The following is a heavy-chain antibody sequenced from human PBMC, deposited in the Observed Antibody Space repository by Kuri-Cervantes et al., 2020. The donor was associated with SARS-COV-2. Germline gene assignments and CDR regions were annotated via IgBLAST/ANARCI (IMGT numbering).Heavy chain of an antibody. CDR2: ISYDGSNK. Sequence: SLRLSCAASGFTFSSYAMHWVRQAPGKGLEWVAVISYDGSNKYYADSAKGRFTISRDNSKNTLYLQMNSLRAEDTAVYYCARDPDGYIPNDAFDIWGQGTMVTVSS. CDR1: GFTFSSYA. J-gene: IGHJ3*02. V-gene: IGHV3-30*04. D-gene: IGHD5-24*01. CDR3: ARDPDGYIPNDAFDI.